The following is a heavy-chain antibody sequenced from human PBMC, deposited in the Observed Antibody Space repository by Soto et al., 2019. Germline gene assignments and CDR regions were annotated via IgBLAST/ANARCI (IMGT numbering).Heavy chain of an antibody. CDR1: GGTFSSYA. Sequence: ASVKVSCKASGGTFSSYAISWVRQAPGQGLEWMGGIIPIFGTANYAQKFQGRVTITADESTSTAYMELSSLRSEDTAVYYCARTMTTHIAAAGTKPNYYGMDVWGQGTTVTVSS. V-gene: IGHV1-69*13. CDR2: IIPIFGTA. J-gene: IGHJ6*02. D-gene: IGHD6-13*01. CDR3: ARTMTTHIAAAGTKPNYYGMDV.